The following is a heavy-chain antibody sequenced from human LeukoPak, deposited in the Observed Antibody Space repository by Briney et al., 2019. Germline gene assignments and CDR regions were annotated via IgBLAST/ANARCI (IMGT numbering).Heavy chain of an antibody. CDR1: GFTFSSYW. Sequence: QPGGSLRLSCAASGFTFSSYWMSWVRQAPGKGLEWVANIKQDGSEKYYVDSVKGRFTISRDNAKNSPYLQMNSLRAEDTAVYYCARRKFSGSYSSYYYYYYMDVWGKGTTVTVSS. J-gene: IGHJ6*03. V-gene: IGHV3-7*01. D-gene: IGHD1-26*01. CDR2: IKQDGSEK. CDR3: ARRKFSGSYSSYYYYYYMDV.